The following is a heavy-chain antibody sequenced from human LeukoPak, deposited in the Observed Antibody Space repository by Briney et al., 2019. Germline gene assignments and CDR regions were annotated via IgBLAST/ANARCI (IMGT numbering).Heavy chain of an antibody. Sequence: GGSLGLSCAASGFTFSGYDMQWVRQATGKGLEWVAAIGTAGDTYYPGSVKGRFTISRENAKNSLYLQMNSLRAGDTAVYYCARGGVSGWWKKNYYYGMDVWGQGTTVTASS. V-gene: IGHV3-13*01. CDR3: ARGGVSGWWKKNYYYGMDV. D-gene: IGHD6-19*01. CDR1: GFTFSGYD. CDR2: IGTAGDT. J-gene: IGHJ6*02.